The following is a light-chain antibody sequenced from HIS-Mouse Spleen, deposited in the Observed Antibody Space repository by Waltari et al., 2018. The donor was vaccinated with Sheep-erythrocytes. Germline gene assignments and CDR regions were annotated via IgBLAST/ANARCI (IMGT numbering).Light chain of an antibody. CDR2: SNN. Sequence: QSVLTQPPSASGTPGQRVTISCSGSSSNIGRNTVHWYQQLPGTAPKLLIYSNNPRPSGVPDRFSGTMSGTSASLAISGLQSEDEADYYCAAWDDSLNGVVFGGGTKLTVL. CDR1: SSNIGRNT. J-gene: IGLJ2*01. CDR3: AAWDDSLNGVV. V-gene: IGLV1-44*01.